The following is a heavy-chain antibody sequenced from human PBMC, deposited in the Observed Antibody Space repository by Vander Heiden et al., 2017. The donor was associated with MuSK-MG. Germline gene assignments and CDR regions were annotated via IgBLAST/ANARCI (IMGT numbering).Heavy chain of an antibody. D-gene: IGHD3-22*01. CDR1: GFTFSSSA. CDR2: ISYDGNII. CDR3: ARDPSLNYYATSSAYFDY. Sequence: ASSGFTFSSSAMHWVRQAPGKGLDWVAVISYDGNIIYYADSVKGRVTISRDNSKNTLYRQMNSLRAEETAVYYCARDPSLNYYATSSAYFDYWGQGTMVTVYS. V-gene: IGHV3-30*04. J-gene: IGHJ4*02.